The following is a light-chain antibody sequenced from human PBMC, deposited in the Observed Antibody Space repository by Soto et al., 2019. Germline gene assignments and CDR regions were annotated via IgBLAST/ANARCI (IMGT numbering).Light chain of an antibody. CDR2: GAS. CDR1: QSVSSN. Sequence: VMTQSPATLYVYPGERATLSCRASQSVSSNLAWYQQKPGQAPRLLIYGASTRATGIPARFSGSGSGTEFTLTISSLQSEDFAVYYCQQYNNWPPWTFGQGTKVDIK. CDR3: QQYNNWPPWT. J-gene: IGKJ1*01. V-gene: IGKV3-15*01.